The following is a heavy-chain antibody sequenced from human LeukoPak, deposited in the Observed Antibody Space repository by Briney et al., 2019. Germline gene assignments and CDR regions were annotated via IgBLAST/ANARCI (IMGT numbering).Heavy chain of an antibody. CDR3: AKPYYYGSRSYMDY. Sequence: GVSLRLSCSASGFIISNYAMHWVRQAPGKGLEYLSAISANGGSTYYADSVKGRFTISRDNSKNMLYLQMNSLRAEDTAVYYCAKPYYYGSRSYMDYWGQGTLVTVSS. V-gene: IGHV3-64*04. J-gene: IGHJ4*02. CDR1: GFIISNYA. D-gene: IGHD3-10*01. CDR2: ISANGGST.